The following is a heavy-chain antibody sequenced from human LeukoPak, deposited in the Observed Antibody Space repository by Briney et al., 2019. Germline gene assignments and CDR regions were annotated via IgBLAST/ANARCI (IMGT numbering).Heavy chain of an antibody. V-gene: IGHV4-39*01. D-gene: IGHD3-22*01. CDR3: ASRGAYYDSSGYYFAY. CDR1: GGSISSSSYY. J-gene: IGHJ4*02. CDR2: IYYSGST. Sequence: SETLSLTCTVSGGSISSSSYYWGWIRQPRGKGLEWIGSIYYSGSTYYNPSLKSRVTISVDTSKNQFSLKLSSVTAADTAVYYCASRGAYYDSSGYYFAYWGQGTLVTVSS.